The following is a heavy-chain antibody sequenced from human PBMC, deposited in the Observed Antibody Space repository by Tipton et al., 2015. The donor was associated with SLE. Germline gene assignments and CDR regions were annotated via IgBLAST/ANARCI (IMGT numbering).Heavy chain of an antibody. V-gene: IGHV4-61*02. CDR1: GCSISSGSDY. D-gene: IGHD2-21*01. Sequence: TLSLTCTVSGCSISSGSDYWNWIRQPAGKGLAWIGRIFTSRTTNYNPSLESRVTMSIDTSNNQFFLELSSVTAADTAVYYCARGMGRFVRAFDVWGQGTVVLVSS. J-gene: IGHJ3*01. CDR2: IFTSRTT. CDR3: ARGMGRFVRAFDV.